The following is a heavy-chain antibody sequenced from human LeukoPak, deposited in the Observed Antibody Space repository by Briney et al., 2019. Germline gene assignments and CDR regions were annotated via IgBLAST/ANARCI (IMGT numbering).Heavy chain of an antibody. Sequence: GGSLRLSCAASGFTFDDYAMHWVRQAPGKGLEWVSGISWNSGSIGYADSVKGRFTISRDNAKNSLYLQMNSLRAEDTALYYCAKDSYSSSWYYFDYWGQGTLVTVSS. CDR3: AKDSYSSSWYYFDY. CDR1: GFTFDDYA. V-gene: IGHV3-9*01. J-gene: IGHJ4*02. CDR2: ISWNSGSI. D-gene: IGHD6-13*01.